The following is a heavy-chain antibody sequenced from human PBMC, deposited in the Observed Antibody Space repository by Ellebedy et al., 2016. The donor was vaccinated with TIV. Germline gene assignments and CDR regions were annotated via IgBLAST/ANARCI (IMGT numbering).Heavy chain of an antibody. CDR2: IYYSGST. J-gene: IGHJ5*02. V-gene: IGHV4-59*08. D-gene: IGHD2-21*01. CDR1: GGSISSYY. Sequence: MPSETLSLTCTVSGGSISSYYWSRIRQPPGKGLEWIGYIYYSGSTNYNPSLKSRVTISVDTSKNQFSLKLSSLTAADTAVYYCASQRGDSNWFDPWGQGTLVTVSS. CDR3: ASQRGDSNWFDP.